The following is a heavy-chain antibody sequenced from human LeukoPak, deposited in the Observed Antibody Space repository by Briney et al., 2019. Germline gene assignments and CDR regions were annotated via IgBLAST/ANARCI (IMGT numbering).Heavy chain of an antibody. V-gene: IGHV1-2*02. D-gene: IGHD3-22*01. CDR3: ARVLYYYDSSSYYYDY. Sequence: ASVKVSCKASGYTFTGYYMHWVRQAPGQGLEWMGWINPNSGGTNYAQKFQGRVTMTRDTSISTAYMELSRLRSDDTAVYYCARVLYYYDSSSYYYDYWGQGTLVTVSS. CDR2: INPNSGGT. CDR1: GYTFTGYY. J-gene: IGHJ4*02.